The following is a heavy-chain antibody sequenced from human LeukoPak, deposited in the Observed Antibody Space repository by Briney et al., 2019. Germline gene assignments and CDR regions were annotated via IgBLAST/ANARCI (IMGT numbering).Heavy chain of an antibody. Sequence: QPGRSLRLSCAASGFTFSSYGMHWVRQAPGKGLEWVAVIWYDGSNKYYADSVKGRFTISRDNSKNTLYLQMNSLRAEDTAVYYCARGHDILTGSGDAFDIWGQGTMVTVPS. J-gene: IGHJ3*02. D-gene: IGHD3-9*01. CDR2: IWYDGSNK. V-gene: IGHV3-33*01. CDR3: ARGHDILTGSGDAFDI. CDR1: GFTFSSYG.